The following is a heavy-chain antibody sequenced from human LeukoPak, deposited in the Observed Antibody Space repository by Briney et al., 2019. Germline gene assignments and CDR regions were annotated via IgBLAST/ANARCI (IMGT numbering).Heavy chain of an antibody. CDR1: GGSISSHY. D-gene: IGHD3/OR15-3a*01. CDR2: MYISGST. V-gene: IGHV4-4*07. J-gene: IGHJ6*03. Sequence: SETLPLTCTVSGGSISSHYWSWIRQPAGKGLEWIGHMYISGSTDYNPSLKSRVTMSVETSKNQFSLKLSSVTAADTAVYYCAREVRTGYWPHVHYYYYMDVWGKGTTVTVSS. CDR3: AREVRTGYWPHVHYYYYMDV.